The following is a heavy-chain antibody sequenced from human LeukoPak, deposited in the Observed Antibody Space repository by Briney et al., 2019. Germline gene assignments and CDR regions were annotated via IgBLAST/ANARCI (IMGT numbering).Heavy chain of an antibody. CDR3: ATASTTGTKDFDY. CDR1: GGTFSSYA. D-gene: IGHD1-1*01. V-gene: IGHV1-69*01. Sequence: SVKVSCKASGGTFSSYAISRVRQAPGQGLEWMGGIIPIFGTANYAQKFQGRVTITADESTSTAYMELSSLRSEDTAVYYCATASTTGTKDFDYWGQGTLVTVSS. CDR2: IIPIFGTA. J-gene: IGHJ4*02.